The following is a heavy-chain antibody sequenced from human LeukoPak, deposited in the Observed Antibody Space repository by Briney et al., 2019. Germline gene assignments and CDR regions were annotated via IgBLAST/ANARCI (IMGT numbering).Heavy chain of an antibody. CDR3: ARDQLVTAAIYSRGANWFDP. CDR2: INPNSGGT. Sequence: ASVKVSCKASGYTFTGYYMHWVRQAPGQGLEWMGWINPNSGGTNYAQKFQGRVTMTRDTSISTAYMELSRLRSDDTAVYYCARDQLVTAAIYSRGANWFDPWGQGTLVTVSS. CDR1: GYTFTGYY. J-gene: IGHJ5*02. D-gene: IGHD2-2*02. V-gene: IGHV1-2*02.